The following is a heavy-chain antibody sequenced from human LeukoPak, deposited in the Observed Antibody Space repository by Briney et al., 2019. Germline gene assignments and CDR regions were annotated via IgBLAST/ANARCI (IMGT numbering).Heavy chain of an antibody. CDR1: GYTFTGYY. V-gene: IGHV1-18*04. J-gene: IGHJ4*02. D-gene: IGHD1-26*01. Sequence: ASVKVSCKASGYTFTGYYMHWVRQAPGQGLEWMGWISAYNGNTNYAQKLQGRVTMTTDTSTSTAYMELRSLRSDDTAVYYCARDLGGATPFDYWGQGTLVTVSS. CDR2: ISAYNGNT. CDR3: ARDLGGATPFDY.